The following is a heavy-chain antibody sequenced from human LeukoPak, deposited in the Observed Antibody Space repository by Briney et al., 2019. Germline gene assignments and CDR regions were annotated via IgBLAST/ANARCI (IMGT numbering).Heavy chain of an antibody. CDR2: ISWNSGSI. D-gene: IGHD3-3*01. CDR3: AKDNWSGSYGMDV. V-gene: IGHV3-9*01. CDR1: GFTFDDYA. Sequence: GGSLRLSCAASGFTFDDYAMHWVRQAPGKGLEWVLGISWNSGSIGYADSVKGRFTISRDNAKNSLYLQMNSLRAEDTALYYCAKDNWSGSYGMDVWGQGTTVTVSS. J-gene: IGHJ6*02.